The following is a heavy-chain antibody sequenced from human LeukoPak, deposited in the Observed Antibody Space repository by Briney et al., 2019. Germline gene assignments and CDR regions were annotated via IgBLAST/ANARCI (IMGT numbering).Heavy chain of an antibody. J-gene: IGHJ4*02. CDR1: GYTFTGYY. CDR3: ARWNWAVASDY. Sequence: ASVKVSRKASGYTFTGYYMHWVRQAPGQGLEGMGWINPNSGGTNYAQKFQGRVTMTRDTSISTAYMELSRLRSDDTAVYYCARWNWAVASDYWGQGTLVTVSS. V-gene: IGHV1-2*02. CDR2: INPNSGGT. D-gene: IGHD6-19*01.